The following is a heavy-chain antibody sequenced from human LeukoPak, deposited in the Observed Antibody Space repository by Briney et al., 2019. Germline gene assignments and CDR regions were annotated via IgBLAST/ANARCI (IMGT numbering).Heavy chain of an antibody. J-gene: IGHJ4*02. CDR2: INHSGST. D-gene: IGHD2-15*01. Sequence: SETLSLTCAVYGGSFSGYYWSWIRQPPGKGLEWIGEINHSGSTNYNPSLKSRVTISVDTSKNQFSLKLSSVTAADTAVYYCAREIGGYCSGGSCYGVVHWGQGTLVTVSS. CDR1: GGSFSGYY. CDR3: AREIGGYCSGGSCYGVVH. V-gene: IGHV4-34*01.